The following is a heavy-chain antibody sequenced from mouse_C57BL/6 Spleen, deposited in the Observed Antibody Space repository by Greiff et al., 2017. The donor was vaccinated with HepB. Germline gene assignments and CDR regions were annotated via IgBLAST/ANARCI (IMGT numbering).Heavy chain of an antibody. V-gene: IGHV5-17*01. J-gene: IGHJ2*01. Sequence: EVKLVESGGGLVKPGGSLKLSCAASGFTFSDYGMHWVRQAPEKGLEWVAYISSGSSTIYYADTVKGRFTISRDNAKNTLFLQMTSLRSEDTAKYYCAIYDYDGDYWGQGTTLTVSS. D-gene: IGHD2-4*01. CDR3: AIYDYDGDY. CDR2: ISSGSSTI. CDR1: GFTFSDYG.